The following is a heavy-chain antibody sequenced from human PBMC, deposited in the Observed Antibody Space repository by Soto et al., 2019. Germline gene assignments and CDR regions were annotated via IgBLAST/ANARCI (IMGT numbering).Heavy chain of an antibody. CDR2: IYYSGST. CDR1: GGSISSSSYY. Sequence: PSETLSLTCTVSGGSISSSSYYWGWIRQPPGKGLEWIGNIYYSGSTYYNPSLKSRVTISVDTSKNQFSLKLTSVTAADTAVYYCARLVWRLVSYWGQGTLVTVSS. J-gene: IGHJ4*02. CDR3: ARLVWRLVSY. V-gene: IGHV4-39*01. D-gene: IGHD6-6*01.